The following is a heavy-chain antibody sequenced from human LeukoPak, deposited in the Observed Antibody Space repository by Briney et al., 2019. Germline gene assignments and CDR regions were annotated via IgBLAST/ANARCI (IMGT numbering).Heavy chain of an antibody. Sequence: PGGSLRLSCAASGFTFSSYSINWVRQAPGKGLEWVSSISSGGTFMYYADSVKGRFTISRGNAKKSVFLQMNSLRAEDSAVHYCAREPTGDYWGQGMLVTVSS. CDR2: ISSGGTFM. J-gene: IGHJ4*02. D-gene: IGHD1-1*01. CDR1: GFTFSSYS. V-gene: IGHV3-21*01. CDR3: AREPTGDY.